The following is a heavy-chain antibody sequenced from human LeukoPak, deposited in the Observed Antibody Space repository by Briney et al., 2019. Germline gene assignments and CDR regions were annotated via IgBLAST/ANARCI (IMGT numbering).Heavy chain of an antibody. CDR2: IYSGGST. CDR3: AREVDTAMGGVDY. J-gene: IGHJ4*02. V-gene: IGHV3-53*01. CDR1: GVTVSSNY. D-gene: IGHD5-18*01. Sequence: GGSLRLSCAASGVTVSSNYMSWVRQAPGKGLEWVSVIYSGGSTYYADSVKGRFTISRDNSKNTLYLQMNSLRAEDTAVYYCAREVDTAMGGVDYWGQGTLVTVSS.